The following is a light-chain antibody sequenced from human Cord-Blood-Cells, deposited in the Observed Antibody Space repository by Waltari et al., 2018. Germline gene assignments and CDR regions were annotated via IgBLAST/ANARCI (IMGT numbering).Light chain of an antibody. V-gene: IGKV1-39*01. Sequence: IQMTQSPSSLPASVRHRVTITCRASQSISSYLNWYQQKPGKAPKLLIYAASSLQSGVPSRFSGSGSGTDFTLTISSLQPEDFATYYCQQSYSTPWTFGQGTKVEIK. CDR3: QQSYSTPWT. CDR2: AAS. CDR1: QSISSY. J-gene: IGKJ1*01.